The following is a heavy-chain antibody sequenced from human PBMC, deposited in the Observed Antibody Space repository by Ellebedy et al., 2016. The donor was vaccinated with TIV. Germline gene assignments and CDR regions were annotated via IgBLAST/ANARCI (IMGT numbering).Heavy chain of an antibody. J-gene: IGHJ4*02. CDR1: GFSLSTAAVG. V-gene: IGHV2-5*01. D-gene: IGHD4-17*01. CDR2: IFWNDET. CDR3: AHCHGYYGDYWIDY. Sequence: SGPTLVKPTQTLTLTCSFSGFSLSTAAVGVGWIRQPPGKALEWLGLIFWNDETRHSPSLQSRLTITKDTSRNQVVLIMTNLDPVDSATYYCAHCHGYYGDYWIDYWGQGTLVTVSS.